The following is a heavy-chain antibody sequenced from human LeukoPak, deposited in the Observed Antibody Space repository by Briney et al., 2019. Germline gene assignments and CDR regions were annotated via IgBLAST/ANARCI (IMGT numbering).Heavy chain of an antibody. V-gene: IGHV4-39*01. Sequence: ASETLSLTCTVSGGSISSSSYYWGWIRQPPGKGLEWIGSIYYSGSTYYNPSLKSRVTISVDTSKNQFSLKLSSVTAADTAVYYCARVMLMVYAIPYYFDYWGQGTLVTVSS. D-gene: IGHD2-8*01. CDR1: GGSISSSSYY. CDR2: IYYSGST. J-gene: IGHJ4*02. CDR3: ARVMLMVYAIPYYFDY.